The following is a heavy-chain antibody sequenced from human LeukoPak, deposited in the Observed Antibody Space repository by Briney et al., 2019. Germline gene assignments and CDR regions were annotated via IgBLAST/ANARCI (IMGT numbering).Heavy chain of an antibody. CDR1: GGSISSSSYY. CDR2: IYYSGST. J-gene: IGHJ3*02. Sequence: SETLSLTCSVSGGSISSSSYYWGWIRQPPGKGLEWIGSIYYSGSTYYNPSLKSRVTISVDTSKNQFSLKLSSVTAADTAVYYCARVARITMIVVVITDDPFDIWGQGTMVTVSS. D-gene: IGHD3-22*01. V-gene: IGHV4-39*07. CDR3: ARVARITMIVVVITDDPFDI.